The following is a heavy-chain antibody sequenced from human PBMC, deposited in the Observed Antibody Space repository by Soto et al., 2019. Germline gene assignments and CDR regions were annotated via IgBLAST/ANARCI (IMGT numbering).Heavy chain of an antibody. CDR2: ISWNSGSI. CDR3: AKAPRGISRNYYYYYMDV. CDR1: GFTFDDYA. D-gene: IGHD2-15*01. Sequence: GGSLRLSCAASGFTFDDYAMHWVRQAPGKGLEWVSGISWNSGSIGYADSVKGRFTISRDNAKNSLYLQMNSLRAEDTALYYCAKAPRGISRNYYYYYMDVWGKGTTVTVSS. V-gene: IGHV3-9*01. J-gene: IGHJ6*03.